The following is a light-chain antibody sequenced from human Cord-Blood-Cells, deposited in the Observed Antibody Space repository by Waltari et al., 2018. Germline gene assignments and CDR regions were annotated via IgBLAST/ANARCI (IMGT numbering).Light chain of an antibody. V-gene: IGLV2-14*01. Sequence: QSALTQPASVSGSPGQSITISCTGTSSDVGGYNYVSWYQQHPGKAPKLMIYDVSNRPSVVSKRFSGSKSGNTASLTISGLQAEDEADYYCSSYTSSSRVFGGGTKLTVL. CDR2: DVS. J-gene: IGLJ3*02. CDR1: SSDVGGYNY. CDR3: SSYTSSSRV.